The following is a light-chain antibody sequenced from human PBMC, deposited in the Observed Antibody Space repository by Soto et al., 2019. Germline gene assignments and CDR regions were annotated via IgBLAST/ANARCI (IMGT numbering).Light chain of an antibody. CDR2: DTS. V-gene: IGKV3-11*01. CDR3: QVRTDWPPFMYS. J-gene: IGKJ2*01. CDR1: QSVHTF. Sequence: EIVLTQSPATLSLSPGERATLSCRASQSVHTFLAWYQQKPGRTPRLLIYDTSNRATGIPPRFSGTGSGTDFTLTISRLEPEDFAVYYCQVRTDWPPFMYSFGQGTKLEVK.